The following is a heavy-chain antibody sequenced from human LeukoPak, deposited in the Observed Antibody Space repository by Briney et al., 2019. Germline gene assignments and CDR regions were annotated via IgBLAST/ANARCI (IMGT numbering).Heavy chain of an antibody. V-gene: IGHV1-8*01. Sequence: ASVKVSCKASGYTFTSYDINWVRQATGQGLEWTGWMNPNSGNTGYAQKFQGRVTMTRNISISTAYMELSSLRSEDTAVYYCARGGSYDILTGYAPYRFDYWGQGTLVTVSS. J-gene: IGHJ4*02. CDR2: MNPNSGNT. D-gene: IGHD3-9*01. CDR3: ARGGSYDILTGYAPYRFDY. CDR1: GYTFTSYD.